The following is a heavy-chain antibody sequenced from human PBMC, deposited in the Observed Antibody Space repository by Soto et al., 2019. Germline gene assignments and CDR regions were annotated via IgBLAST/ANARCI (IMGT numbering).Heavy chain of an antibody. J-gene: IGHJ3*02. CDR3: ARAAPRITMVRGVIKSAHDAFDI. Sequence: SETLSLTCTVSGGSISSYYWSWIRQPPGKGLEWIGYIYYSGSTNYNPSLKSRVTISVDTSKNQFSLKLSSVTAADTAVYSCARAAPRITMVRGVIKSAHDAFDIWGQGTMVTVSS. V-gene: IGHV4-59*01. CDR2: IYYSGST. CDR1: GGSISSYY. D-gene: IGHD3-10*01.